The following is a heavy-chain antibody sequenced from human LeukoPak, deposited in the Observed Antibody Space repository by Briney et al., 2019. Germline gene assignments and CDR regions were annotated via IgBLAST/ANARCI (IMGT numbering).Heavy chain of an antibody. Sequence: GGSLRLSCAASGFTFSSYGMSWVRQAPGKGLEWVSAISGSGGSTYYADSVKGRFTISRDNSKNTQYLQMNSLRAEDTAVYYCAKGDANREIDYWGQGTLVTVSS. CDR3: AKGDANREIDY. CDR1: GFTFSSYG. CDR2: ISGSGGST. V-gene: IGHV3-23*01. J-gene: IGHJ4*02. D-gene: IGHD4/OR15-4a*01.